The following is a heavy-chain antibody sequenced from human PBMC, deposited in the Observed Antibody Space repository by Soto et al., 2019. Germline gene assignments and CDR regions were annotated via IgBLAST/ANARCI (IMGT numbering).Heavy chain of an antibody. V-gene: IGHV4-39*01. D-gene: IGHD3-3*01. Sequence: QLQLQESGPGLVKPSETLSLTCTVSGGSISSSSYYWGWIRQPPGKGLEWIGSIYYTGSTYYTPSLESRVTISVDTSKNQFYLKLSSVTAADTAVFYCARLPGITTLRRDYWGQGTLVTVSS. CDR3: ARLPGITTLRRDY. J-gene: IGHJ4*02. CDR1: GGSISSSSYY. CDR2: IYYTGST.